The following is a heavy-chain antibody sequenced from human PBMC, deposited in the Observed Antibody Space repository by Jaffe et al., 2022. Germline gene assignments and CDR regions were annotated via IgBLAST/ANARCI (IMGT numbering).Heavy chain of an antibody. V-gene: IGHV3-21*01. CDR1: GFTFSSYS. Sequence: EVQLVESGGGLVKPGGSLRLSCAASGFTFSSYSMNWVRQAPGKGLEWVSSISSSSSYIYYADSVKGRFTISRDNAKNSLYLQMNSLRAEDTAVYYCARDSPRWLPYVGGDYYYYMDVWGKGTTVTVSS. D-gene: IGHD5-12*01. J-gene: IGHJ6*03. CDR2: ISSSSSYI. CDR3: ARDSPRWLPYVGGDYYYYMDV.